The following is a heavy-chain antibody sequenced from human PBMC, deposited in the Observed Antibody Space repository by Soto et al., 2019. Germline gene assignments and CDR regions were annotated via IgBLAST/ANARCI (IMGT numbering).Heavy chain of an antibody. J-gene: IGHJ1*01. D-gene: IGHD2-15*01. V-gene: IGHV1-18*01. CDR3: AGISTAEYFQH. CDR2: ISAYNGNT. Sequence: QVQLVQSGAEVKKPGASVKVSCKASGYTFTSYGISWVRQAPGQGLEWMGWISAYNGNTNYAQKHQGRVTMTTDTATSTADMELRSLRSDDTAVYYCAGISTAEYFQHWGQGTLVTVSS. CDR1: GYTFTSYG.